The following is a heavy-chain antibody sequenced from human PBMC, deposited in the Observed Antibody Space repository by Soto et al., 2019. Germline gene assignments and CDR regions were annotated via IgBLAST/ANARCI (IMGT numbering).Heavy chain of an antibody. J-gene: IGHJ5*02. CDR3: AGAGVAGPNWFEP. Sequence: GGSLRLSCAASGFTFSRYDMIWVRQAPGKGLEWVSGISGSGVSTYYADSVKGRFTISRDNAKNSLYLQMNSLRAEDTAVYYCAGAGVAGPNWFEPWGQGTLVTVSP. CDR2: ISGSGVST. V-gene: IGHV3-23*01. D-gene: IGHD3-3*01. CDR1: GFTFSRYD.